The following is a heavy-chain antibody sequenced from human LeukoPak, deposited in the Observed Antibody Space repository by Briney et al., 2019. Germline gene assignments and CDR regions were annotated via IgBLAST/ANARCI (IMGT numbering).Heavy chain of an antibody. Sequence: SETLSLTCTVSGGSISSSSYYWGWIRQPPGKGLEWIGSIYYSGSTYYNPSLKSRVTISVDTSKNQFSLKLSSVTAADTAVYYCARGRSSRHAFDIWGQGTMVTVSS. D-gene: IGHD6-13*01. CDR2: IYYSGST. V-gene: IGHV4-39*07. J-gene: IGHJ3*02. CDR3: ARGRSSRHAFDI. CDR1: GGSISSSSYY.